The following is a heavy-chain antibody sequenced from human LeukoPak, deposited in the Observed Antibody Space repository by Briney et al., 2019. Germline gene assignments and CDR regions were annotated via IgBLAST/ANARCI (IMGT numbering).Heavy chain of an antibody. CDR3: ARGDYDILTGYYPSDYYYGMDV. J-gene: IGHJ6*02. CDR1: GFTFSSYS. V-gene: IGHV3-21*04. D-gene: IGHD3-9*01. Sequence: GGSLRLSCAATGFTFSSYSMNWVRQAPGKGLEWVSSTSATSNYIYYADSVKGRFTIPRDNAKNSLYLQMNSLRAEDTALYYCARGDYDILTGYYPSDYYYGMDVWGQGTTVTVSS. CDR2: TSATSNYI.